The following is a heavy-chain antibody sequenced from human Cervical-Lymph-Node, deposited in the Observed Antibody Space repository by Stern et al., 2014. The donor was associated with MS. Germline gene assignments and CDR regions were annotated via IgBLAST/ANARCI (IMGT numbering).Heavy chain of an antibody. CDR2: ISSSSSYI. CDR1: GFTFSSYS. Sequence: EMQLVESGGGLVKPGGSLRLSWAASGFTFSSYSMNWVRQAPGKGLEWVSSISSSSSYIYYADSVKVLFTISRDNAKNSLYLQMNSLRAEDTAVYYCAREEDSYDILTGYLSRYFDLWGRGTLVTVSS. D-gene: IGHD3-9*01. V-gene: IGHV3-21*01. J-gene: IGHJ2*01. CDR3: AREEDSYDILTGYLSRYFDL.